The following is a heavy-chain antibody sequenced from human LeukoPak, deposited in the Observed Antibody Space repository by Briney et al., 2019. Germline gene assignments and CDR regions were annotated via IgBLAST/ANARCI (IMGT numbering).Heavy chain of an antibody. CDR1: GGSFSGYY. Sequence: PSETLSLTCAVYGGSFSGYYWSWIRQPPGKGLEWIGEINHSGSTNYNPSLKSRVAISVDTSKNQFSLKLSSVTAADTAVYYCARGAGYSSGWRVFDYWGQGTLVTVSS. CDR3: ARGAGYSSGWRVFDY. CDR2: INHSGST. D-gene: IGHD6-19*01. J-gene: IGHJ4*02. V-gene: IGHV4-34*01.